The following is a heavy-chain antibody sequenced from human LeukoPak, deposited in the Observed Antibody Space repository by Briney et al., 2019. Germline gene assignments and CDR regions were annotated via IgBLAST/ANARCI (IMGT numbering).Heavy chain of an antibody. D-gene: IGHD2-15*01. J-gene: IGHJ4*02. CDR2: IRYDGSNK. Sequence: PGGSLRLSCAASGFTFSSYGMHWVRQAPGKGLEWVAFIRYDGSNKYYADSMKGRFTISRDNAKNSLFLQMNSLRAEDTAVYYCARFVYCSGATCYARIFDFWGQGTLVTVSS. V-gene: IGHV3-30*02. CDR3: ARFVYCSGATCYARIFDF. CDR1: GFTFSSYG.